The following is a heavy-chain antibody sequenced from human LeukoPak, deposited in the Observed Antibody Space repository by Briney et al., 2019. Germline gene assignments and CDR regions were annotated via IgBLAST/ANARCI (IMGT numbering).Heavy chain of an antibody. J-gene: IGHJ6*04. V-gene: IGHV1-69*04. D-gene: IGHD2-15*01. CDR2: IIPIFGIA. CDR3: ARDRGYCSGGSCGRYYYGMDV. CDR1: GGTFSSYA. Sequence: SVKVSCKASGGTFSSYAISWVRQAPGQGLEWMGRIIPIFGIANYAQKFQGRVTITADKSTSTAYMELSSLRSEDTAVYYCARDRGYCSGGSCGRYYYGMDVWGKGTTVTVSS.